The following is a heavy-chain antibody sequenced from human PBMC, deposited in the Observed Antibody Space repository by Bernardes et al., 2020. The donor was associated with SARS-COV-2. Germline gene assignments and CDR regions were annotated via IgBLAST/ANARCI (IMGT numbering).Heavy chain of an antibody. V-gene: IGHV1-18*04. CDR3: ARDYGWARYYYYGMDV. J-gene: IGHJ6*02. CDR2: ISAYNGNT. Sequence: ASVKVSCKASGYTFTSYGISWVLQAPGQGLEWMGWISAYNGNTNYAQKLQGRVTMTTDTSTSTAYMELRSLRSDDTAVYYCARDYGWARYYYYGMDVWGQGTTVTVSS. CDR1: GYTFTSYG. D-gene: IGHD1-26*01.